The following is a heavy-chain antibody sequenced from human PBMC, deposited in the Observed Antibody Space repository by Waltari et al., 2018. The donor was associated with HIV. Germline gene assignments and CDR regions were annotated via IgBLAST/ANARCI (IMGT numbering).Heavy chain of an antibody. CDR1: GFTFSNAW. J-gene: IGHJ4*02. Sequence: EVQLVESGGGLVKPGGSLRLSCAASGFTFSNAWMSWVRQAPGKGVEGGGRIKSKTYGGTTEYDAAVKGRFNISMDDSKNKLYLQMNSLKTEDTAVYYCTTDRWYWGQGTLVTVSS. D-gene: IGHD2-15*01. V-gene: IGHV3-15*01. CDR3: TTDRWY. CDR2: IKSKTYGGTT.